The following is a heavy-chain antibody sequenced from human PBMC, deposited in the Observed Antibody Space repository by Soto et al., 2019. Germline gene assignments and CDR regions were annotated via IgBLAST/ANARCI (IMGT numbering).Heavy chain of an antibody. D-gene: IGHD5-12*01. V-gene: IGHV1-69*06. CDR3: ASGRAGRGWLRLVAWGMDV. CDR1: GGTFSSYA. Sequence: QVQLVQSGAEVKKPGSSVKVSCKASGGTFSSYAISWVRQAPGQGLEWMGGIIPIFGTANYAQKFQGRVTITADKSTSTAYMELSSLRSEDTAVYYCASGRAGRGWLRLVAWGMDVWGQGTTVTVSS. J-gene: IGHJ6*02. CDR2: IIPIFGTA.